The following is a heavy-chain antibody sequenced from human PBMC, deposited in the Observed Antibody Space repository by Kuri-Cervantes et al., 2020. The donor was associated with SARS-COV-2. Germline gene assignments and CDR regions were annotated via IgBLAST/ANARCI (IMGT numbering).Heavy chain of an antibody. Sequence: SVKVSCKPSGGSFNSYAINWVRQAPGQGLEWMGGIIPFFGTPHYAKKFRDRVTFTADLSTSTAYMDLRSLRSDDTAVYYCARDFNDFWSGYATFDPWGQGTLVTVSS. CDR2: IIPFFGTP. V-gene: IGHV1-69*13. D-gene: IGHD3-3*01. CDR3: ARDFNDFWSGYATFDP. J-gene: IGHJ5*02. CDR1: GGSFNSYA.